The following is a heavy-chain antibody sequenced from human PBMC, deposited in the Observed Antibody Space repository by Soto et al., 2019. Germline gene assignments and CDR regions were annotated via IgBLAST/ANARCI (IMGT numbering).Heavy chain of an antibody. Sequence: ASVKVSCEASGYTFTSYGISWLRQAPGQGLEWMGWISAYNGNTNYAQSLQGRVTMTTDTSTSTAFMELKSLRSEDTAMYYCARAVGGPTSDLDYWGQGTLVTVSS. V-gene: IGHV1-18*01. J-gene: IGHJ4*02. CDR2: ISAYNGNT. CDR1: GYTFTSYG. D-gene: IGHD3-16*01. CDR3: ARAVGGPTSDLDY.